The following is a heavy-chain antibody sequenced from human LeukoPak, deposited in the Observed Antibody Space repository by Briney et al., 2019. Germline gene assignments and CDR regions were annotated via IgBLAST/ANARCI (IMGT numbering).Heavy chain of an antibody. V-gene: IGHV4-30-2*01. D-gene: IGHD3-9*01. CDR2: IYHSGST. J-gene: IGHJ3*02. Sequence: SETLSLTCAVSGGSISSGGYSWSWIRQPPGKGLEWIGYIYHSGSTYYNPPLKSRVTISVDRPKNQFSLKLSSVTAADTAVYYCARASDYDIWTGADAFDTWGQGTMVTVSS. CDR1: GGSISSGGYS. CDR3: ARASDYDIWTGADAFDT.